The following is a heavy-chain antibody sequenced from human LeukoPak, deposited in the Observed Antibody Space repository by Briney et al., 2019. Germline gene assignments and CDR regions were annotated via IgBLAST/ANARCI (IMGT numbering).Heavy chain of an antibody. CDR2: VSGSGSNT. CDR3: GKENGAGYGYGMDV. Sequence: GGSLRLSCQASGFILSSYAMSCARPAAGKGREWVSAVSGSGSNTYYTDSVQGRLTISRDNSKNTLYLQMDSLRGGDPALYYCGKENGAGYGYGMDVWGQGPTVTVSS. J-gene: IGHJ6*02. CDR1: GFILSSYA. D-gene: IGHD2-2*03. V-gene: IGHV3-23*01.